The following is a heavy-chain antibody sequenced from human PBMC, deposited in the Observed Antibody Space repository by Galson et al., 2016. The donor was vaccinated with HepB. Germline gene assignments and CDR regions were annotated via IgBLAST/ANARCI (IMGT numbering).Heavy chain of an antibody. CDR1: GFSFRYFG. D-gene: IGHD3-3*01. CDR3: ARDQGNKLEKGNNWFDP. CDR2: IWYDGSDQ. J-gene: IGHJ5*01. Sequence: SLRLSCAASGFSFRYFGMHWVRQAPGKGLEWVAIIWYDGSDQAYADSVKGRFTMSKDNSANTLYLQMNSLRAEDTAVYYCARDQGNKLEKGNNWFDPWGQGTMVTVSS. V-gene: IGHV3-33*08.